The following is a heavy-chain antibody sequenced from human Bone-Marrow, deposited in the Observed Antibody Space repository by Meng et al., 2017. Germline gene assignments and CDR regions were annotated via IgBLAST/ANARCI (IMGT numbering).Heavy chain of an antibody. Sequence: GESLKISCAASGFTFSSYAMHWVRQAPGKGLEWVAVISYDGSNKYYADSVKGRFTISRDNSKNTLYLQMNSLRAEDTAVYYCARGPGYYYYGMDVWGQGTTVTVSS. J-gene: IGHJ6*02. CDR1: GFTFSSYA. CDR3: ARGPGYYYYGMDV. CDR2: ISYDGSNK. V-gene: IGHV3-30*01.